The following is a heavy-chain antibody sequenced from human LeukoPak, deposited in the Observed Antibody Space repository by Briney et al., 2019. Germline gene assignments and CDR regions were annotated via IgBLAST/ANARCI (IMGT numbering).Heavy chain of an antibody. CDR3: TVESITVTAPFEY. CDR1: GFTFSSYA. CDR2: IRNDGGNK. J-gene: IGHJ4*02. V-gene: IGHV3-30*02. Sequence: GGSLGLSCEASGFTFSSYAMHWVRQAPGKGLEWVSFIRNDGGNKYYADSVKGRFTISRDNSKNALFLQMNSLRTEDTAVYYCTVESITVTAPFEYWGQGTQVTVSS. D-gene: IGHD2-21*02.